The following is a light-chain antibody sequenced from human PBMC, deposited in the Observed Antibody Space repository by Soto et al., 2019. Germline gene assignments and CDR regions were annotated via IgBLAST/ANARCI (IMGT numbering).Light chain of an antibody. V-gene: IGKV3-20*01. CDR2: RAS. J-gene: IGKJ5*01. Sequence: ESVLTQSPGTLSLSPGDRATLSCRASQSVSSDYVAWYQQKPGQTPNVLIYRASIRATGIPDRFSGSGSGTDFTLTINRLEPEDFAVYYCQQYGGSPLITFGQGTRLEIK. CDR1: QSVSSDY. CDR3: QQYGGSPLIT.